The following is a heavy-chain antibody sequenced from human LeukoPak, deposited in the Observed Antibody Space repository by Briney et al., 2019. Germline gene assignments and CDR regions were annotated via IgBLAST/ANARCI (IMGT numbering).Heavy chain of an antibody. D-gene: IGHD6-13*01. Sequence: WASVKVSCKASGYTFTSYGISWVRQAPGQGLEWMGWISAYNGNTNYAQKLQGRVTMTTDTSTSTAYMELRSLRSGDTAVYYCARPGIAAAGSPYYYYGMDVWGQGTTVTVSS. CDR3: ARPGIAAAGSPYYYYGMDV. V-gene: IGHV1-18*01. CDR2: ISAYNGNT. J-gene: IGHJ6*02. CDR1: GYTFTSYG.